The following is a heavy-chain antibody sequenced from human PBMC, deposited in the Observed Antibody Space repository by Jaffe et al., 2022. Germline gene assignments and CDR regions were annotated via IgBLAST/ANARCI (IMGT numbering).Heavy chain of an antibody. CDR1: GGSISSSNW. CDR2: IYHSGST. J-gene: IGHJ5*02. D-gene: IGHD2-15*01. V-gene: IGHV4-4*02. CDR3: ARVRLPPLVVVAATYNWFDP. Sequence: QVQLQESGPGLVKPSGTLSLTCAVSGGSISSSNWWSWVRQPPGKGLEWIGEIYHSGSTNYNPSLKSRVTISVDKSKNQFSLKLSSVTAADTAVYYCARVRLPPLVVVAATYNWFDPWGQGTLVTVSS.